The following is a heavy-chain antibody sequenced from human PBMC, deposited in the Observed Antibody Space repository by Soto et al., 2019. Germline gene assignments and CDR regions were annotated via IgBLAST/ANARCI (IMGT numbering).Heavy chain of an antibody. CDR1: GFTFSSYS. CDR2: ISSSSSYI. J-gene: IGHJ6*02. CDR3: ARDPSSYYDFWSGYYAGGYYYGMDV. Sequence: PGGSLRLSCAASGFTFSSYSMNWVRQAPGKGLEWVSSISSSSSYIYYADSVKGRFTISRDNAKNSLYLQMNSLRAEDTAVYYCARDPSSYYDFWSGYYAGGYYYGMDVWGQGTTVTVSS. V-gene: IGHV3-21*01. D-gene: IGHD3-3*01.